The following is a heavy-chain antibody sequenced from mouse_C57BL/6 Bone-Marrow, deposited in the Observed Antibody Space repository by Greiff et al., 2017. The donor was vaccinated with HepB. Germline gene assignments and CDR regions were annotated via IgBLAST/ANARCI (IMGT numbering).Heavy chain of an antibody. CDR3: ARGRLDYFDY. V-gene: IGHV1-50*01. Sequence: VQLQQPGAELVKPGASVKLSCKASGYTFTSYWMQWVKQRPGQGLEWIGEIDPSDSYTNYNQKFKGKATLTVDTSSSTAYMQLSSLTSEDSAVYYCARGRLDYFDYWGQGTTLTVSS. CDR2: IDPSDSYT. CDR1: GYTFTSYW. D-gene: IGHD2-2*01. J-gene: IGHJ2*01.